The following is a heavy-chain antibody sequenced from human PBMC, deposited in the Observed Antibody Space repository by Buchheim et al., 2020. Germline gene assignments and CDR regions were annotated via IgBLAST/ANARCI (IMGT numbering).Heavy chain of an antibody. CDR3: AKEFSSGWVRAVVYYYGMDV. CDR1: GFTFSSYG. V-gene: IGHV3-30*18. CDR2: ISYDGSNK. J-gene: IGHJ6*02. Sequence: QVQLVESGGGVVQPGRSLRLSCAASGFTFSSYGMHWVRQAPGKGLEWVAVISYDGSNKYYADSVKGRFTISRDNSKNTLYPKMNSLRAEDTAVYYCAKEFSSGWVRAVVYYYGMDVWGQGTT. D-gene: IGHD6-19*01.